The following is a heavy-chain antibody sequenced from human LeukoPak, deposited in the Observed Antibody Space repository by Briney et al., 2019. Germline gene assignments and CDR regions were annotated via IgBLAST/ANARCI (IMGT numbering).Heavy chain of an antibody. CDR2: IYYSGST. CDR1: GGSISSGGYY. V-gene: IGHV4-31*03. CDR3: ARDYGYGGNDNSAGAFDI. Sequence: PSETLSLTCTVSGGSISSGGYYWSWIRQHLGKGLEWIGYIYYSGSTYYNPSLKSRVTISVDTSKNQFSLKLSSVTAADTAVYYCARDYGYGGNDNSAGAFDIWGQGTMVTVSS. J-gene: IGHJ3*02. D-gene: IGHD4-23*01.